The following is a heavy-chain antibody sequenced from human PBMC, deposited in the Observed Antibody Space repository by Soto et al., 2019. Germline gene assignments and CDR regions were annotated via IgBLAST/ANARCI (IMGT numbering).Heavy chain of an antibody. CDR1: GYTFTSYA. D-gene: IGHD1-26*01. J-gene: IGHJ6*02. CDR2: INAGNGNT. CDR3: ARGSGSYSYYYYYGMDV. Sequence: ASVKVSCKASGYTFTSYAMHWVRQAPGQRLEWMGWINAGNGNTKYSQKFQGRVTITRDTSASTAYMELSSLRSEDTAVYYCARGSGSYSYYYYYGMDVWGQGTTVTVSS. V-gene: IGHV1-3*01.